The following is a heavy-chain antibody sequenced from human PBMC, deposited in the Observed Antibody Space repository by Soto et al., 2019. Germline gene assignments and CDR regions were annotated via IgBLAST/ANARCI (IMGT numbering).Heavy chain of an antibody. D-gene: IGHD3-10*01. Sequence: QVQLVQSGAEVKKPGSSVKVSCKASGGTFSSYTISWVRQAPGQGLEWMGRIIPILGIANYAQKFQARATINADKSTSTAYLELRSLRSEDTAVYYCARECKVRGTYYYYMDVWGKGTKVTVSS. V-gene: IGHV1-69*08. CDR1: GGTFSSYT. CDR2: IIPILGIA. J-gene: IGHJ6*03. CDR3: ARECKVRGTYYYYMDV.